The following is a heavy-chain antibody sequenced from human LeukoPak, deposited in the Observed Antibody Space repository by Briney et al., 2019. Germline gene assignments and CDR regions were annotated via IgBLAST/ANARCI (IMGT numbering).Heavy chain of an antibody. CDR2: IYYSGST. CDR3: ARDQSEGITGTTPFDY. CDR1: GGSISSSSYY. V-gene: IGHV4-39*07. D-gene: IGHD1-7*01. J-gene: IGHJ4*02. Sequence: SETLSLTCTVSGGSISSSSYYWGWIRQPPGKGLEWLGSIYYSGSTYYNPSLKSRVTISVDTSKNQFSLKLSSVTAADTAVYYCARDQSEGITGTTPFDYWGQGTLVTVSS.